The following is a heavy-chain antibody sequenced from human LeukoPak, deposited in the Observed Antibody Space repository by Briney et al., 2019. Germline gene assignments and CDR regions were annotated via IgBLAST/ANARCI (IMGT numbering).Heavy chain of an antibody. CDR2: IASGGGANR. V-gene: IGHV3-48*03. Sequence: GGSLTLSCTASGFTFSSYEMNWVRQAPGKGLEWVSYIASGGGANRFYSESVKGRFTISRDNAKNSLYLHMNSLRAEDMGVYYCARIGTTTRGPAGLDVWGQGTTVTVSS. D-gene: IGHD2/OR15-2a*01. J-gene: IGHJ6*02. CDR1: GFTFSSYE. CDR3: ARIGTTTRGPAGLDV.